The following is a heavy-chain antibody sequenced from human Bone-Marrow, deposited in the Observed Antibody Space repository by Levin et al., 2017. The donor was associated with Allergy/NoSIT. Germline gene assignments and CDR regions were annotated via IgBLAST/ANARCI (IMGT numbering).Heavy chain of an antibody. CDR1: GFTFSSYS. Sequence: GESLKISCAASGFTFSSYSMNWVRQAPGKGLEWVSSISSSSSYIYYADSVKGRFTISRDNAKNSLYLQMNSLRAEDTAVYYCARGWGSHHGGMDVWGQGTTVTVSS. D-gene: IGHD3-16*01. V-gene: IGHV3-21*01. J-gene: IGHJ6*02. CDR3: ARGWGSHHGGMDV. CDR2: ISSSSSYI.